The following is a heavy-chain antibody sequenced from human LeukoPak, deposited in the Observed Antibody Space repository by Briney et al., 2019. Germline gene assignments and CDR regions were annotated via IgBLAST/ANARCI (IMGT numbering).Heavy chain of an antibody. CDR3: ARTGGVTVLDY. Sequence: SETLSLTCAVYGGSFSGYYWSWIRQPPGKGLEWIGEINHSGSTNYNPPLKSRVTISVDTSKNQFSLKLSSVTAADTAVYYCARTGGVTVLDYWGQGTLVTVSS. J-gene: IGHJ4*02. V-gene: IGHV4-34*01. CDR1: GGSFSGYY. CDR2: INHSGST. D-gene: IGHD2-21*02.